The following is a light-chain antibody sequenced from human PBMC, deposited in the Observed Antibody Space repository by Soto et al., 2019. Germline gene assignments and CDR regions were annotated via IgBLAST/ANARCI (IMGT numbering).Light chain of an antibody. J-gene: IGLJ1*01. Sequence: QSALTQPASVSGSPGQSITISCTGTIDDVGAYNYVSWYQQRPGSAPQLLIYDVNNRPSGASNRFSGSKSGHTAYLTNSGLQSDDEANYHCASYTSTYTLVFGTGTKLTVL. V-gene: IGLV2-14*01. CDR2: DVN. CDR3: ASYTSTYTLV. CDR1: IDDVGAYNY.